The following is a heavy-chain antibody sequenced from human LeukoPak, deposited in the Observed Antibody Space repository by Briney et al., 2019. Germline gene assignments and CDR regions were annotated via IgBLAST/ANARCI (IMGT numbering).Heavy chain of an antibody. CDR3: ARWVGSKYYFDY. CDR2: INPNSGGT. J-gene: IGHJ4*02. V-gene: IGHV1-2*02. CDR1: GYTFTGYY. D-gene: IGHD4-11*01. Sequence: ASVKVSCKASGYTFTGYYMHWVRQAPGQGLEWMGWINPNSGGTNYAQEFQGRVTMTRDTSISTAYMELSRLRSDDTAVYYCARWVGSKYYFDYWGQGTLVTVSS.